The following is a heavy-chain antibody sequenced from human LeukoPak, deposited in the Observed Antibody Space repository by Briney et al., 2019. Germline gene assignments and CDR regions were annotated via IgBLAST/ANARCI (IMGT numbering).Heavy chain of an antibody. D-gene: IGHD1-26*01. J-gene: IGHJ3*02. V-gene: IGHV4-61*02. CDR1: GGSISSGSYY. Sequence: PSQTLSLTCTVSGGSISSGSYYWSWIRQPAGTGLEWIGRIYTSGSTNYNPSLKSRVTISVDTSKNQFSLKLSSVTAADTAVYYCARERSGSYYLDAFDIWGQGQWSPSLQ. CDR3: ARERSGSYYLDAFDI. CDR2: IYTSGST.